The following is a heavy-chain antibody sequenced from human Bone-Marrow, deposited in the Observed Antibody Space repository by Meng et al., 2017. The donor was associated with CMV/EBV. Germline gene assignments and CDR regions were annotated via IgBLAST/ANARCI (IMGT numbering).Heavy chain of an antibody. Sequence: GGSLRLSCAASGFTFSSYAMSWVRQTPGKGLEWVSAISGSGTSTYYADSVKGRFTISRDNSKNTLYLQMNSLRAEDTAVYYCARAGLGYYDSSGYYSPDYWGQGTLVTVSS. CDR1: GFTFSSYA. D-gene: IGHD3-22*01. CDR3: ARAGLGYYDSSGYYSPDY. V-gene: IGHV3-23*01. J-gene: IGHJ4*02. CDR2: ISGSGTST.